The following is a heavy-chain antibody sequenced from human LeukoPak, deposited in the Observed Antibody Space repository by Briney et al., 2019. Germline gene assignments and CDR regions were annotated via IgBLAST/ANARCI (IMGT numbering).Heavy chain of an antibody. CDR1: GYIFDIYA. Sequence: VASVKVSCKASGYIFDIYAMIWVRQAPGQGLEFMGWIATNTGNPTYAQGFTGRFVFSLDTSVSTAYLQISSLKAEDTAVYYCARDYTLTLGTTTYFQHWGQGTLVTASS. D-gene: IGHD1-7*01. CDR3: ARDYTLTLGTTTYFQH. CDR2: IATNTGNP. J-gene: IGHJ1*01. V-gene: IGHV7-4-1*02.